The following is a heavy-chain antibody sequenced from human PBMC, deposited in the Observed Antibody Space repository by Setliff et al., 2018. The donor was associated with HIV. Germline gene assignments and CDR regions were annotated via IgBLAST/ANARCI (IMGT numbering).Heavy chain of an antibody. CDR2: IIPIVGTP. CDR1: GYTFTNYY. D-gene: IGHD3-22*01. CDR3: ASAAYYHDSTGYQADH. V-gene: IGHV1-69*13. Sequence: SVKVSCKVSGYTFTNYYIHWVRQAPGQGLEWMGGIIPIVGTPHYAQKFQGRVTITADESTNTAYMELSSLRSEDTAIYFCASAAYYHDSTGYQADHWGQGTLVTVSS. J-gene: IGHJ5*02.